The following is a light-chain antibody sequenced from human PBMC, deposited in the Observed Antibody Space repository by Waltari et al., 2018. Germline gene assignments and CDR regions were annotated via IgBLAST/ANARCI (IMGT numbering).Light chain of an antibody. Sequence: QSALTQPPSASGSPGQSVTISCTGTSSDVGGYNYVSWYQQHPGKAPKLMLYEVTKRPSGVPDRFSGSKSGNAASLTVSGLQAEDEADYDCSSYAGSNNLVFGGGTKLTVL. CDR3: SSYAGSNNLV. CDR1: SSDVGGYNY. V-gene: IGLV2-8*01. J-gene: IGLJ2*01. CDR2: EVT.